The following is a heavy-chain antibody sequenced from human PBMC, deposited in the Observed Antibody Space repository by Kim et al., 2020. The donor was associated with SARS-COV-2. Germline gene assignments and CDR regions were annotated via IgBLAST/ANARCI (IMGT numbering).Heavy chain of an antibody. CDR1: GFTFSSYA. J-gene: IGHJ4*02. V-gene: IGHV3-23*03. D-gene: IGHD5-12*01. CDR3: AAQRGGYSGYDRAEGKGVPYY. Sequence: GGSLRLSCAASGFTFSSYAMSWVRQAPGKGLEWVSVIYSGGSSTYYADSVKGRFTISRDNSKNTLYLQMNSLRAEDTAVYDCAAQRGGYSGYDRAEGKGVPYYWGQGTLVTISS. CDR2: IYSGGSST.